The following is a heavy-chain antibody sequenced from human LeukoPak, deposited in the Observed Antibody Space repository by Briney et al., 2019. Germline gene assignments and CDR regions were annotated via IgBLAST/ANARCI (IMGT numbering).Heavy chain of an antibody. CDR1: GGSFSGYY. CDR2: INHSGST. J-gene: IGHJ6*02. Sequence: SETLSLTCAVYGGSFSGYYWSWIGQPPGKGLEWIGEINHSGSTNYNPSLKSRVTISVDTSKNQFSLKLSSVTAADTAVYYCARDWVIVVVPAVTYYYYYGMDVWGQGTTVTVSS. D-gene: IGHD2-2*01. CDR3: ARDWVIVVVPAVTYYYYYGMDV. V-gene: IGHV4-34*01.